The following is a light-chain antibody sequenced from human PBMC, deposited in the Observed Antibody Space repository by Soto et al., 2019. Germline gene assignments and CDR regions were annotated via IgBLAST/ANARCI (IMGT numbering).Light chain of an antibody. CDR2: LGS. V-gene: IGKV2-28*01. Sequence: DIVMTQAPLSLPVTPGEPASISCKSSQSLEERNGENYLDWCLQRPGQSPQLLIYLGSSRASGAPDRFSGSGSGTDFTLKISSGEAEEVGVYYCMQGQQMPYTFGQGTKLEIK. J-gene: IGKJ2*01. CDR3: MQGQQMPYT. CDR1: QSLEERNGENY.